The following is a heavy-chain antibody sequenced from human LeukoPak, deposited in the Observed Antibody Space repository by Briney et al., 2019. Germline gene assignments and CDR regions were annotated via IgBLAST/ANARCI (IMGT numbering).Heavy chain of an antibody. Sequence: GRSLRLSCAASGFTFSSYGMHWVRQAPGEGLEWVAVIWYNGSNKYYADSVKGRFTISRDNSKNTLYLQMDSLRAEDTAEYYCARDLYCSSTSCRARGFDYWGQGTLVTVSS. CDR2: IWYNGSNK. CDR1: GFTFSSYG. J-gene: IGHJ4*02. D-gene: IGHD2-2*01. CDR3: ARDLYCSSTSCRARGFDY. V-gene: IGHV3-33*01.